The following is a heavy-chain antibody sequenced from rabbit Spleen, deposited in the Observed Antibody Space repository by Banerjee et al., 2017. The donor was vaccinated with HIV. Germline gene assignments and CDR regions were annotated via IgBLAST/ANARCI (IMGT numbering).Heavy chain of an antibody. V-gene: IGHV1S40*01. CDR2: IYGGGGDST. J-gene: IGHJ4*01. D-gene: IGHD2-1*01. Sequence: QSLEESGGGLVQPEGSLTLTCTASGFSFSDSYYMCWVRQAPGKGLECIACIYGGGGDSTWYASWAKGRFTISKTSSTTVTLQLTRLTAADTATYFCARDSAAMTMVIIGFYFNLWGQGTLVTVS. CDR3: ARDSAAMTMVIIGFYFNL. CDR1: GFSFSDSYY.